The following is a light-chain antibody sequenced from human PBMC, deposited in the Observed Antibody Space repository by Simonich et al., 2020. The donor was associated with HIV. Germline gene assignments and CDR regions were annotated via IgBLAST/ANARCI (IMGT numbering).Light chain of an antibody. Sequence: EIVLTQSPATLSLSPGERGTLSCRASQSVSSYFAWYQQNPGQAPRLLIYDASNRATGIPARFSGSGSGTDFTLTISSLEPEDFAVYYCQQRSNWPPTFGPGTKVDIK. J-gene: IGKJ3*01. CDR1: QSVSSY. V-gene: IGKV3-11*01. CDR3: QQRSNWPPT. CDR2: DAS.